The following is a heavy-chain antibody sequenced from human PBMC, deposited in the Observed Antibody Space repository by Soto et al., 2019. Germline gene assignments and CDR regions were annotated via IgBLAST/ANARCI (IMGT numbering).Heavy chain of an antibody. CDR3: ARIVVVPAAMIDDDAFDN. CDR1: GGSISSCY. V-gene: IGHV4-59*12. D-gene: IGHD2-2*01. J-gene: IGHJ3*02. Sequence: TSETLSLTCTVSGGSISSCYWSWIRQPPGKGLEWIGYIYYSGSTNYNPSLKSRVTISVDTSKNQFSLKLSSVTAADTAVYYCARIVVVPAAMIDDDAFDNWGQGPLVTVSS. CDR2: IYYSGST.